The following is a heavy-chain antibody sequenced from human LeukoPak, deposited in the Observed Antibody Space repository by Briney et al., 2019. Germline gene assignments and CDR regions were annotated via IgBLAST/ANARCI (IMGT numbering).Heavy chain of an antibody. CDR2: ISYEGGTK. CDR3: VKEEVPRVCDWYDY. V-gene: IGHV3-30*18. D-gene: IGHD6-19*01. J-gene: IGHJ4*02. CDR1: GFTFSSYG. Sequence: PGRSLRLPCAASGFTFSSYGMHWVRQAPGKGLEWVAVISYEGGTKYYADSVTGRFTISRDNSKNTLYLQMNSLRSEDTAVYYCVKEEVPRVCDWYDYWGQGTLVTVSS.